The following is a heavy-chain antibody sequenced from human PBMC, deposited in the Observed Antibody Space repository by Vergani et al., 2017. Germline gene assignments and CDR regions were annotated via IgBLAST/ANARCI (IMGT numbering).Heavy chain of an antibody. J-gene: IGHJ4*02. CDR1: GSTFSSYA. D-gene: IGHD5-12*01. V-gene: IGHV3-48*01. CDR2: ISRSSSTI. CDR3: TKGSRGYTGYFFDY. Sequence: EVQLVESGGGLVKPGGSLRLSCAASGSTFSSYAMNWVRQAPGKGLEWVSYISRSSSTIYYADSVKGRFTISRDNAKNSLHLQMNNLRAEDTAVYYCTKGSRGYTGYFFDYWGQGTLATVSS.